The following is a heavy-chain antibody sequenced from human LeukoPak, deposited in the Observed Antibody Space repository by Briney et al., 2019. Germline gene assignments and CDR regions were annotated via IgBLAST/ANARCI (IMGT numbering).Heavy chain of an antibody. CDR3: AREPGPGYFDY. Sequence: GGSLRLSCAASGFTFSSYAMSWVRQAPGKGLEWVSAISGSGGSTYYADSVKGRFTISRDNSRNTLFLQMNSLRAEDTAVYYCAREPGPGYFDYWGQGTLVTVSS. J-gene: IGHJ4*02. CDR2: ISGSGGST. V-gene: IGHV3-23*01. CDR1: GFTFSSYA. D-gene: IGHD1-14*01.